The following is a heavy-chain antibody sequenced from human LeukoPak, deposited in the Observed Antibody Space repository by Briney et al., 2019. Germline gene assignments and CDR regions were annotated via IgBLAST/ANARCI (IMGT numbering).Heavy chain of an antibody. CDR1: GFTFTDYS. CDR2: ISSSISYI. CDR3: ARAEGDESGRYMLWVDY. Sequence: GESLRLSCATSGFTFTDYSMSWVRQAPGKGLEWVSSISSSISYIYYADSVKGRFTIFRDNAKDSLYLQMNSLRVEDTAVYYCARAEGDESGRYMLWVDYWGQGTLVTVSS. D-gene: IGHD3-10*01. V-gene: IGHV3-21*01. J-gene: IGHJ4*02.